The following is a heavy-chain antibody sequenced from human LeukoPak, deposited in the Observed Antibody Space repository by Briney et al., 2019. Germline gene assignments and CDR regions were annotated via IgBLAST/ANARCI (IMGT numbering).Heavy chain of an antibody. V-gene: IGHV3-23*01. D-gene: IGHD3-10*01. CDR1: GITLSNYG. CDR2: IGGSGGST. CDR3: AKRGVVIRVVLVGFHKEAYYFDS. J-gene: IGHJ4*02. Sequence: GGSMTLASAVYGITLSNYGMSWVRQPPGKGLEWVAGIGGSGGSTNYADSVKGRFTISRDSPKNTLYLQMNSVRAEDTAVYFCAKRGVVIRVVLVGFHKEAYYFDSWGQGALVTVSS.